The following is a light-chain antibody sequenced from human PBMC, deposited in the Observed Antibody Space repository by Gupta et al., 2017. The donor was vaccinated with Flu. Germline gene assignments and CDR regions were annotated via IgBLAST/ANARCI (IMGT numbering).Light chain of an antibody. CDR2: EVS. J-gene: IGLJ2*01. Sequence: QSALTQPASVSGSPGQSITISCTGTSSDVGGYNYVSWYQQHPGKAPKLMIYEVSNRPSGVSNRFSGSKSGNTASLTITGLQAEDEADDYGSSYTSSSNLVGFGGGTKL. CDR3: SSYTSSSNLVG. CDR1: SSDVGGYNY. V-gene: IGLV2-14*01.